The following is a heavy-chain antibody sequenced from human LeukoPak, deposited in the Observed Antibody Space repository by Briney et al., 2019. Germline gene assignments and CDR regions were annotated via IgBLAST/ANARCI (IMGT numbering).Heavy chain of an antibody. D-gene: IGHD6-13*01. CDR1: GASISDSRYY. CDR2: IYYSGST. V-gene: IGHV4-39*07. Sequence: SETLSLTCTVSGASISDSRYYWAWIRQSPGKGLEWIATIYYSGSTYYNPSLKSRVTISVDTSKNQFSLKLSSVTAADTAVYYCARVYQSGTPEYADYWGQGTLVTVSS. CDR3: ARVYQSGTPEYADY. J-gene: IGHJ4*02.